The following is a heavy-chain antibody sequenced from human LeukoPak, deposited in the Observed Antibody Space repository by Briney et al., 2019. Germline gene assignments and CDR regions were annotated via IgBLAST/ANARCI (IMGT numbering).Heavy chain of an antibody. D-gene: IGHD3-10*01. V-gene: IGHV3-23*01. J-gene: IGHJ3*02. CDR1: GFTFDSCV. Sequence: GGSLRLSCVASGFTFDSCVMNWVRRAPGKGLEWVSGISESGGTTHNADSVKGRFTISRDNSKNTLYLQMNSLRVEDTAEYYCAKEGIGFGGAFDIWGQGTKVTVSS. CDR2: ISESGGTT. CDR3: AKEGIGFGGAFDI.